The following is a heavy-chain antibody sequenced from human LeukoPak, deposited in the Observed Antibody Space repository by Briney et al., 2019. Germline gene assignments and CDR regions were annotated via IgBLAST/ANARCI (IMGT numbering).Heavy chain of an antibody. CDR3: AKDTTGPIYYGSGNPFDY. CDR2: ISGSGGST. Sequence: PGGSLRLSCAASGFTFSSYAMSWVRQAPGKGLEWVSAISGSGGSTYYADSVKGRFTISRDNSKNTLYLQMNSLRAEDTAVYYCAKDTTGPIYYGSGNPFDYWGQGTLVTVSS. V-gene: IGHV3-23*01. CDR1: GFTFSSYA. D-gene: IGHD3-10*01. J-gene: IGHJ4*02.